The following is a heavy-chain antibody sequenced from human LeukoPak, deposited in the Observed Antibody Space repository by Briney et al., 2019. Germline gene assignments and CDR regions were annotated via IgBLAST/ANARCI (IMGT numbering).Heavy chain of an antibody. D-gene: IGHD3-3*01. V-gene: IGHV3-23*01. CDR3: AKDREVLRFLEWLFNFPDY. CDR2: ISGSGGST. Sequence: SGGSLRLSCAASGFTFSSYAMSWVRQAPGKGLEWVSAISGSGGSTYYADSVKGRFTISRDNSKNTLYLQMNSLRAEDTAVYYCAKDREVLRFLEWLFNFPDYWGQGTLVTVSS. J-gene: IGHJ4*02. CDR1: GFTFSSYA.